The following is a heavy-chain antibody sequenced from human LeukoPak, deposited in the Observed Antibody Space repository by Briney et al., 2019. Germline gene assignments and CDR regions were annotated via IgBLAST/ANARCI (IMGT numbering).Heavy chain of an antibody. CDR3: ARGARSYIDAFDI. D-gene: IGHD1-26*01. CDR2: ISSSSSAI. Sequence: QPGGSLRLSCAASGFTFSRYNMNWVRQAPGKGLEWVSYISSSSSAIYYADSVKGRFTISRDNAKNSLYLQMNSLRAEDTAVYYCARGARSYIDAFDIWGQGTMVTVSS. CDR1: GFTFSRYN. J-gene: IGHJ3*02. V-gene: IGHV3-48*04.